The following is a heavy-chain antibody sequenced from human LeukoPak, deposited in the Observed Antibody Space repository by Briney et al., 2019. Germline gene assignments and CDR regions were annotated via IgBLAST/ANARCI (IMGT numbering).Heavy chain of an antibody. D-gene: IGHD6-13*01. Sequence: SETLSLTCTVSGVSISSSRYYWGWVRQPPGKGLEWIGSIYYSGHTYYNPSLKSRVTISEDTSKNQFSLKLSSVTAADTAVYYCARRDAAAGRRIDYWGQGTLVTVSS. V-gene: IGHV4-39*01. CDR1: GVSISSSRYY. CDR3: ARRDAAAGRRIDY. J-gene: IGHJ4*02. CDR2: IYYSGHT.